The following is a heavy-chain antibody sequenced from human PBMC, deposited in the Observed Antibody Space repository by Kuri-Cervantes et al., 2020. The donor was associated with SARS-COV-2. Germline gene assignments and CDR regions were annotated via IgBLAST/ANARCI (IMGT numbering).Heavy chain of an antibody. Sequence: ETLSLTCAASGFTFSSYAMSWVRQAPGKGLEWVSAISGSGGSTYYADSVKGRFTISRDNSKNTLYLQMNSLRAEDTAVYYCTTDPYYYDSSGYYYGYYYYYYMDVWGKGTTVTVSS. V-gene: IGHV3-23*01. CDR2: ISGSGGST. CDR3: TTDPYYYDSSGYYYGYYYYYYMDV. J-gene: IGHJ6*03. CDR1: GFTFSSYA. D-gene: IGHD3-22*01.